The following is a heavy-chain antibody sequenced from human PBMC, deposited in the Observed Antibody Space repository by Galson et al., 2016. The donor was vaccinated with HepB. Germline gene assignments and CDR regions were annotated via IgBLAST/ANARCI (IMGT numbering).Heavy chain of an antibody. V-gene: IGHV3-11*06. CDR2: ISTRSGYT. J-gene: IGHJ4*02. CDR1: GGSISSSS. D-gene: IGHD2-15*01. CDR3: ARDLQAGWGGTMAY. Sequence: LSLTCTVSGGSISSSSSYWGWIRQPPGKGLEWVSYISTRSGYTNYADSVKGRFTISRDNAKNSLYLQMNSLRAGDTAVYYCARDLQAGWGGTMAYWGQGTLVTVSS.